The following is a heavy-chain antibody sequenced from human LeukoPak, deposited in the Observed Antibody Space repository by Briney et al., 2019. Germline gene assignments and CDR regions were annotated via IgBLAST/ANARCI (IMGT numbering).Heavy chain of an antibody. CDR3: TRLAYCGGDCLDP. CDR1: GGSTSSYY. CDR2: IYNTGST. J-gene: IGHJ5*02. V-gene: IGHV4-59*12. D-gene: IGHD2-21*01. Sequence: SETLSLTCTVSGGSTSSYYWNWIRQPPGRGLEWIGYIYNTGSTNYNPSLKSRVTISVDTSKNQFSLKLSSVTAADTAVYYCTRLAYCGGDCLDPWGQGTLVTVSS.